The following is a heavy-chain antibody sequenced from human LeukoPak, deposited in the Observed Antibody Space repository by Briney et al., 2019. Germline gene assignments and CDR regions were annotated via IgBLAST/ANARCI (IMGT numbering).Heavy chain of an antibody. V-gene: IGHV3-21*01. Sequence: GGSLRLSCAASGFTFSSYSMNWVRQAPGEGLEWVSSISSSSSYIYHADSVKGRFTISRDNAKNSLYLQMNSLRAEDTAVYYCATSLSGAAIAAAVWIYWGQGTLVTVSS. D-gene: IGHD6-13*01. CDR1: GFTFSSYS. CDR3: ATSLSGAAIAAAVWIY. J-gene: IGHJ4*02. CDR2: ISSSSSYI.